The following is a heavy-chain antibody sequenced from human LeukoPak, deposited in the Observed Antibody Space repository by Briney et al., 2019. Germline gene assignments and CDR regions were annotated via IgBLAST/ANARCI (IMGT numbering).Heavy chain of an antibody. V-gene: IGHV3-7*01. CDR3: ARIGYRRSSFDS. CDR2: LKEEGTRS. CDR1: GFTFKNYW. D-gene: IGHD5-12*01. J-gene: IGHJ4*02. Sequence: GGSLRLSCVGSGFTFKNYWMSGVRQAPGEGLGGVDNLKEEGTRSYYVDSVEGLFTISRDNARSSVYLQVDSLRAETTAVYYFARIGYRRSSFDSWGQGTPVTVSS.